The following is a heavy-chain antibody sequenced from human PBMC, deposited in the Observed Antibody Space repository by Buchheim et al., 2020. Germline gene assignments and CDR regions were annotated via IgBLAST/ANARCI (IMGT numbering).Heavy chain of an antibody. Sequence: EEQLVESGGDLVKPGGSLRLSCAGSGFIFSNAWMSWVRQAPGKGLEWVGRIYSKTSGGTTDYAAPVKGRFTISRDDSRHKLFLQMKSLKTEDTAVYYCIAQDYDYLKFWGQGTL. CDR1: GFIFSNAW. D-gene: IGHD2/OR15-2a*01. CDR2: IYSKTSGGTT. J-gene: IGHJ4*02. V-gene: IGHV3-15*01. CDR3: IAQDYDYLKF.